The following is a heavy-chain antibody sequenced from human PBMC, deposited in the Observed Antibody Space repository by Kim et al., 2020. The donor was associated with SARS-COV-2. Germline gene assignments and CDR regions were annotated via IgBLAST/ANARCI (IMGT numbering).Heavy chain of an antibody. D-gene: IGHD6-13*01. CDR1: GGSISSSSYY. Sequence: SETLSLTCTVSGGSISSSSYYWGWIRQPPGKGLEWIGSSYYSGSTYYNPSLKSRVTISVDTSKNQFSLKLSSVTAADTAVYYCARAEYSSSWFYWGQGTLVTVSS. V-gene: IGHV4-39*01. J-gene: IGHJ4*02. CDR3: ARAEYSSSWFY. CDR2: SYYSGST.